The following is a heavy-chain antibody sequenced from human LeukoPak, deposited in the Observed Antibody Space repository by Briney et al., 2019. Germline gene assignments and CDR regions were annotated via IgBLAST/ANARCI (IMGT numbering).Heavy chain of an antibody. CDR1: GFTFSTYS. V-gene: IGHV3-21*01. CDR3: ARSYGGDSGNYQYYYGMDV. J-gene: IGHJ6*02. Sequence: GGSLRLSCAASGFTFSTYSMNWVRQAPGKGLEWVSSISSTSSYIYYADSVKGRFTISRDNAQKSLYLQMNSLSVEDTAVYYCARSYGGDSGNYQYYYGMDVWGQGTTVTVSS. CDR2: ISSTSSYI. D-gene: IGHD4-23*01.